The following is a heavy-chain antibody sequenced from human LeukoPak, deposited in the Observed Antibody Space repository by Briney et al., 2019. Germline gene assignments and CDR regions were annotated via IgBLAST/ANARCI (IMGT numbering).Heavy chain of an antibody. CDR1: GGSISSSSYY. V-gene: IGHV4-39*01. CDR2: IYYSGST. J-gene: IGHJ4*02. Sequence: PSETLSLTCTVSGGSISSSSYYWGWIRQPPGEGLEWIGSIYYSGSTYYNPSLKSRVTISVDTSKNQFSLKLSSVTAADTAVYYCARADYSTKGAFDYWGQGTLVTVSS. D-gene: IGHD4-4*01. CDR3: ARADYSTKGAFDY.